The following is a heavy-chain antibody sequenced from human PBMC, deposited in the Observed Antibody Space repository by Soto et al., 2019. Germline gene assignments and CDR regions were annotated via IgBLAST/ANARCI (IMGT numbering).Heavy chain of an antibody. Sequence: GGSLRLSCVASGFTFRAYSMSWVRQAPGQGLEWVASITSSNTYIYYTRSVEGRFTISRDDAKNSLHLQMNTLRAEDTAVYYCVRDLLEGYGHASQPDYWGQGTLVTVSS. V-gene: IGHV3-21*06. D-gene: IGHD2-15*01. J-gene: IGHJ4*02. CDR1: GFTFRAYS. CDR3: VRDLLEGYGHASQPDY. CDR2: ITSSNTYI.